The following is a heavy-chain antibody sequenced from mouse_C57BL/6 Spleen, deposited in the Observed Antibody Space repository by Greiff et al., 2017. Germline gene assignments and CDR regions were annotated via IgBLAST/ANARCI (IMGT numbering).Heavy chain of an antibody. Sequence: QVQLQQPGAELVKPGASVKLSCKASGYTFTSYWMQWVKQRPGQGLEWIGEIDPSDSYTNYNQKFKGKATLTVDTSSSTAYMQLSSLTSEDSAVYYCAIYYGSSDYFDYWGQGTTLTVSS. D-gene: IGHD1-1*01. CDR1: GYTFTSYW. CDR2: IDPSDSYT. J-gene: IGHJ2*01. CDR3: AIYYGSSDYFDY. V-gene: IGHV1-50*01.